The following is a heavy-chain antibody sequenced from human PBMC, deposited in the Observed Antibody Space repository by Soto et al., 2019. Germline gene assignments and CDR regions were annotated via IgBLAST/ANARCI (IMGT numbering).Heavy chain of an antibody. V-gene: IGHV3-23*01. J-gene: IGHJ6*02. Sequence: PGGSLRLSCAASGFTFSSYAMTWVRQAPGKGLEWVSTVSGSGGSTYYADSVKGRFTISRDNSKNTLYLQMNSLRAEDTAVYYCARDDYDFWSGYFPTYYYGMDVWXQGTTVTVSS. CDR2: VSGSGGST. CDR3: ARDDYDFWSGYFPTYYYGMDV. CDR1: GFTFSSYA. D-gene: IGHD3-3*01.